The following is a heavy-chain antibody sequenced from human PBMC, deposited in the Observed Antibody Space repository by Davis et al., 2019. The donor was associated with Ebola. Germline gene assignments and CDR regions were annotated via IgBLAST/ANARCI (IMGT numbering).Heavy chain of an antibody. CDR3: ARDPQEGYFDY. CDR2: IHHSGST. J-gene: IGHJ4*02. Sequence: SETLSLTCTVSGAATNNYYLSRIRHSPGKCLEWIGYIHHSGSTKYNPSLESRVTISVDTSKNQISLSLTSVTAADSAVYYCARDPQEGYFDYWGRGTLVSVSS. V-gene: IGHV4-59*01. CDR1: GAATNNYY.